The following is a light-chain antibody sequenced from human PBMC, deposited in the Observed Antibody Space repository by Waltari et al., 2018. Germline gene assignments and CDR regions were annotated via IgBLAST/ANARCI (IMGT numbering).Light chain of an antibody. CDR3: NSYAGSNSVL. J-gene: IGLJ2*01. Sequence: QSALTQTPSASGSPGQSVTISCTGTSSDVGGYNCVCWYQQHPGKAPKLMIYEVSNPPSGGPDRFSVSMSGNTAYLTVSGLQAEDEADDYCNSYAGSNSVLFGGGTKLTVL. CDR1: SSDVGGYNC. V-gene: IGLV2-8*01. CDR2: EVS.